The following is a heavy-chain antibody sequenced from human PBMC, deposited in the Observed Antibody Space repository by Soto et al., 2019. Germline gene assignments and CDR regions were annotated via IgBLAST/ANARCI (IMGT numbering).Heavy chain of an antibody. CDR2: LSAYNGDT. Sequence: QVRLVQSGAEVKKPGASVRVSCKTSGYTFINYGITWVRQAPGQGLEWMGWLSAYNGDTRSSEKLQDRFTMTTDTSTSTVYMELRSLTSDDTAVYYCARWSAIVGGAEALDVWGQGTMVIVSS. J-gene: IGHJ3*01. D-gene: IGHD1-26*01. CDR3: ARWSAIVGGAEALDV. V-gene: IGHV1-18*01. CDR1: GYTFINYG.